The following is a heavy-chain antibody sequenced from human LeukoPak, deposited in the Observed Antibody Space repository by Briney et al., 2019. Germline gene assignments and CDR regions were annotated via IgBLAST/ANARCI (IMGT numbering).Heavy chain of an antibody. CDR3: ARGPRYDYVWGSYRYTLGY. Sequence: SETLSLTCAVSGGSISSGGYSWSWIRQPPGKGLEWIGYIYHSGSTYYNPSLKSRVTISVDRSKNQFSLKLSSVTAADTAVYYCARGPRYDYVWGSYRYTLGYWGQGTLVTVSS. CDR2: IYHSGST. D-gene: IGHD3-16*02. V-gene: IGHV4-30-2*01. CDR1: GGSISSGGYS. J-gene: IGHJ4*02.